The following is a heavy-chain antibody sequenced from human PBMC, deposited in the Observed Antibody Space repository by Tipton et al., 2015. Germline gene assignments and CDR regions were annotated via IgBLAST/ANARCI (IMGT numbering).Heavy chain of an antibody. CDR1: GYSISSGYY. D-gene: IGHD2-15*01. V-gene: IGHV4-38-2*01. Sequence: TLSLTCDVSGYSISSGYYWSWIRQPPGKGLEWIGSFFHSGNTFHNPSLRSRVIISVDTSKNQISLKLRSVTAEDTAVYYCAAYCAGGSCADHWGRGTLVTVSS. CDR2: FFHSGNT. J-gene: IGHJ4*02. CDR3: AAYCAGGSCADH.